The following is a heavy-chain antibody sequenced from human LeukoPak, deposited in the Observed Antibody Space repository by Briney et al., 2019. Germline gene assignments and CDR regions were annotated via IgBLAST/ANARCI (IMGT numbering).Heavy chain of an antibody. CDR3: ARSLATHDAFDI. Sequence: SETLSLTCTVSGGSISSSNYYWGWIRQPPGKGLEWIGSIQYSGTTYYNPSLKSRVTISLETSKKQFSLKLSSVTAADTAVYYCARSLATHDAFDIWGQGTMVTVSS. D-gene: IGHD2-15*01. J-gene: IGHJ3*02. CDR1: GGSISSSNYY. CDR2: IQYSGTT. V-gene: IGHV4-39*07.